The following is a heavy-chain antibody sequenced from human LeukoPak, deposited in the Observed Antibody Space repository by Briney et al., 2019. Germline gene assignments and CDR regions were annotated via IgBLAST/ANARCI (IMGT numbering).Heavy chain of an antibody. D-gene: IGHD6-13*01. CDR1: GYTFTSYG. V-gene: IGHV1-18*01. Sequence: GASVKVSCKASGYTFTSYGISWVRQAPGQGLEWMGWISAYNGNTNYAQKLQGRAAMTTDTSTSTAYMELRSLRSDDTAVYYCARYSSSYIPFYYYYMDVWGKGTTVTVSS. J-gene: IGHJ6*03. CDR2: ISAYNGNT. CDR3: ARYSSSYIPFYYYYMDV.